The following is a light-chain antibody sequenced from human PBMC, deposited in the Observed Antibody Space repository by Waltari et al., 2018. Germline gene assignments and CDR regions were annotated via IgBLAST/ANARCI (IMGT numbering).Light chain of an antibody. CDR2: DAS. V-gene: IGKV3-20*01. J-gene: IGKJ1*01. CDR3: QQHGSLPQT. Sequence: EIVLTQSPCTVSLSRGEGATLSCRASQSITNNFLAWYQQRPGQAPRLLVYDASSRATGIPDRFSGSGSGTDFTLTISRLEPEDFALYFCQQHGSLPQTFGQGTKVEIK. CDR1: QSITNNF.